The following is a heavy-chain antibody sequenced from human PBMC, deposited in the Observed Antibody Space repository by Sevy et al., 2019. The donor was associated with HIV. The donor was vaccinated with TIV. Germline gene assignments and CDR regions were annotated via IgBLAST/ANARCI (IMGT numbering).Heavy chain of an antibody. Sequence: GGSLRLSCAASRFTVNNNYMTWVRQAPGKGLEGISIIYSDATTYHADSVKDRFNISRDNSKNMLYLQMNNLRVEDTAVYYCERGKTGYGYALSYWGQGTLVTVSS. CDR1: RFTVNNNY. CDR2: IYSDATT. V-gene: IGHV3-66*01. J-gene: IGHJ4*02. D-gene: IGHD5-18*01. CDR3: ERGKTGYGYALSY.